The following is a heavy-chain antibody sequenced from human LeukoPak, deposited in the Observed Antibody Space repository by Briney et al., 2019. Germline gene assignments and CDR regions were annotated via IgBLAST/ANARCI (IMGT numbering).Heavy chain of an antibody. CDR1: GYTFTGYY. D-gene: IGHD1-26*01. CDR2: INPNSGGT. Sequence: GASVKVSCKASGYTFTGYYMHWVRQAPGQGLEWMGWINPNSGGTNYAQKFQGWVTMTRDTSISTAYMELSRLRSDDTAVYYCARTSAYGSYRAFDIWGQGTMVTVSS. CDR3: ARTSAYGSYRAFDI. J-gene: IGHJ3*02. V-gene: IGHV1-2*04.